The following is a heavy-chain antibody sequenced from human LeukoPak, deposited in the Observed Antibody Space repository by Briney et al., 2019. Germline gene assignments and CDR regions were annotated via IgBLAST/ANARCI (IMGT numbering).Heavy chain of an antibody. V-gene: IGHV3-73*01. J-gene: IGHJ3*02. Sequence: GGSLRLSCAASGFTSSGSAMHWVRQASGKGLEWVGRIRSKADSYATAYAASVKGRFTIFRDDSKNTAYLQVNSLKTEDTAVYYCTRLRSFAFDIWGQGTLITVSS. CDR3: TRLRSFAFDI. CDR2: IRSKADSYAT. CDR1: GFTSSGSA.